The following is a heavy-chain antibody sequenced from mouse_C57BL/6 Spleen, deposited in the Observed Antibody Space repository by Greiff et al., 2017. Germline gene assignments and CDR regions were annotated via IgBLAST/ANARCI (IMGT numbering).Heavy chain of an antibody. CDR1: GYAFSSSW. CDR3: AREVGLLDY. Sequence: QVQLQQSGPELVKPGASVKISCKASGYAFSSSWMNWVKQRPGKGLEWIGRIYPGDGDTNYNGKFKGKATLTADTSASTAYMQLSSLTSDDSAVYFCAREVGLLDYWGQGTTLTVSS. D-gene: IGHD2-13*01. CDR2: IYPGDGDT. J-gene: IGHJ2*01. V-gene: IGHV1-82*01.